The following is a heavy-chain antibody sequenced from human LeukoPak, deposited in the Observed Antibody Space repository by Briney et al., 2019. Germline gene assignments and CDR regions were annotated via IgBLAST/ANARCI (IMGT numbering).Heavy chain of an antibody. V-gene: IGHV4-59*08. D-gene: IGHD3-16*01. CDR1: GDSISAYY. CDR3: ARHGGPGGPAGMDV. J-gene: IGHJ6*02. Sequence: SETLSLTCSVSGDSISAYYWSWIRQPPGKGLEWIAYIDYSGSTNYNPSLMSRVTMSVDTSKNHSSLKVTSVTAADTAVYYCARHGGPGGPAGMDVWGQGTTVIVSS. CDR2: IDYSGST.